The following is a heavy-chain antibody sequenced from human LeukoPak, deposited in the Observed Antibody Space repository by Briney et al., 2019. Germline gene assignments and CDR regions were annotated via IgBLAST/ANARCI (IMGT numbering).Heavy chain of an antibody. CDR2: IYSGGST. Sequence: QPGGSLRLSCAASGFTVSSNYMSWVRQAPGKGLEWVSVIYSGGSTYYADSVKGRFTISRDNSKNTLYLQMNSLRAEDTAVYYCAKDQRGCSSSSCYIDVWGKGTAVTVSS. D-gene: IGHD2-2*01. CDR3: AKDQRGCSSSSCYIDV. V-gene: IGHV3-66*01. J-gene: IGHJ6*04. CDR1: GFTVSSNY.